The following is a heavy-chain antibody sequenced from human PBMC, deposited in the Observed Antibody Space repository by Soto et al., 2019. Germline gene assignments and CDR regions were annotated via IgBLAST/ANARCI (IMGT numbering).Heavy chain of an antibody. CDR2: IYYSGST. J-gene: IGHJ6*02. V-gene: IGHV4-59*01. CDR1: GGSISSYY. CDR3: ARVRYYYGSGSQEAPAGDYYYYYGMDV. Sequence: PSETLSLTCTVSGGSISSYYWSWIRQPPGKGLEWIGYIYYSGSTNYNPSLKSRVTISVDTSKNQFSLKLSSVTAADTAVYYCARVRYYYGSGSQEAPAGDYYYYYGMDVWGQGTTVTVSS. D-gene: IGHD3-10*01.